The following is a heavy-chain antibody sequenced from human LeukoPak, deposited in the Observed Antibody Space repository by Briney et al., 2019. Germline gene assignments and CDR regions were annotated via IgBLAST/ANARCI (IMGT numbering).Heavy chain of an antibody. J-gene: IGHJ5*02. CDR1: GGFIRDSGYY. V-gene: IGHV4-39*07. CDR3: ARDQRIQLWYPRWFDP. CDR2: VFYSGRT. Sequence: SETLSLTCTVSGGFIRDSGYYWGWIRQPPGKGLEWIGTVFYSGRTYYNSSLQSRVTISVDTSKNQFSLKLSSVTAADTAVYYCARDQRIQLWYPRWFDPWGQGTLVTVSS. D-gene: IGHD5-18*01.